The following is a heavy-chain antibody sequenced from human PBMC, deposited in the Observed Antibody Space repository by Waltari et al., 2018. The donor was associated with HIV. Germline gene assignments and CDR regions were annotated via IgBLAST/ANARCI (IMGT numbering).Heavy chain of an antibody. D-gene: IGHD2-21*01. CDR1: GFNLKTSA. Sequence: QVYVVESGGGVVQPGGSLRRSCTPPGFNLKTSAIHWGRQAPGRGLECVVGIRVDRSEENYGESVSRPFIIPREKANNAIFIRMTILGQEDTAKYLVVKSEAPASDAIFDIWGQGTRVSVS. V-gene: IGHV3-30*02. CDR3: VKSEAPASDAIFDI. CDR2: IRVDRSEE. J-gene: IGHJ3*01.